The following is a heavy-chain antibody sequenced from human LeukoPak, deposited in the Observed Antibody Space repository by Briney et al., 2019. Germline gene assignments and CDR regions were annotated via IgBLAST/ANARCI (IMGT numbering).Heavy chain of an antibody. Sequence: SETLSLTCTVSGGSISSGGYYWSWIRQHPGKGLEWIGYIYYSGSTYYNPSLKSRVTISVDTSKNQFSLKLSSVTAADTAVYYCARDSLNPAGPWGFDYWGQGTLVTVSS. CDR3: ARDSLNPAGPWGFDY. CDR2: IYYSGST. D-gene: IGHD7-27*01. J-gene: IGHJ4*02. V-gene: IGHV4-31*03. CDR1: GGSISSGGYY.